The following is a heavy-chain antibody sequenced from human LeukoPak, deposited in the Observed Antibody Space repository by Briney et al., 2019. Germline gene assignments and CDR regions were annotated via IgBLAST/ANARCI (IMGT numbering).Heavy chain of an antibody. CDR2: LSHDGTTA. CDR3: AREGQRLRVDY. V-gene: IGHV3-30*04. J-gene: IGHJ4*02. Sequence: GGSLRLSCAASGYIFSDHAMHWVRQAPGKGLEWLAYLSHDGTTAYYANSVKGRLTISRDNSKNTLFLQLSSLRTEDTAVCYCAREGQRLRVDYWGQGTLVTVSS. CDR1: GYIFSDHA. D-gene: IGHD4-17*01.